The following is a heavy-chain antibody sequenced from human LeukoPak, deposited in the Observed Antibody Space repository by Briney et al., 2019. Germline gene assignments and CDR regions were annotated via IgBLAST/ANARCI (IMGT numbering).Heavy chain of an antibody. V-gene: IGHV1-69*05. J-gene: IGHJ4*02. CDR2: IIPIFGTA. CDR1: GGTFSSYA. CDR3: ARDSRGGYSHFDY. D-gene: IGHD2-2*03. Sequence: SVKVSCKASGGTFSSYAISWVRQAPGQGLEWMGGIIPIFGTANYAQKFQGRVTITTDESTSTAYMGLSSLRSEDTAVYYCARDSRGGYSHFDYWGQGTLVTVSS.